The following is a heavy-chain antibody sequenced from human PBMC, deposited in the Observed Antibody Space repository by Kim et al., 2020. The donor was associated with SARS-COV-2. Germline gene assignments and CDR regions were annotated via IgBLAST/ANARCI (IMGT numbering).Heavy chain of an antibody. CDR2: IIPIFGTA. CDR3: ARRLGWELRDYYYYGMDV. Sequence: SVKVSCKASGGTFSSYAISWVRQAPGQGLEWMGGIIPIFGTANYAQKFQGRVTITADESTSTAYMELSSLRSEDTAVYYCARRLGWELRDYYYYGMDVWGQGTRVTFSS. CDR1: GGTFSSYA. V-gene: IGHV1-69*13. J-gene: IGHJ6*02. D-gene: IGHD1-26*01.